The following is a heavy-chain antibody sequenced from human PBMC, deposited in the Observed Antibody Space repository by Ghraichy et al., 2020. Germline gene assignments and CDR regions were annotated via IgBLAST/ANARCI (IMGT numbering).Heavy chain of an antibody. CDR2: DGHSK. CDR3: ARERREATIMLGDY. CDR1: GFTFSSYA. J-gene: IGHJ4*02. Sequence: GGSLRLSCAASGFTFSSYAMHWVRQAPGKGLEWVAVDGHSKYYADSVKGRFIVSRDNSKNTLYLQMNSLRAEDTAVYYCARERREATIMLGDYWGRGTLVTVSS. D-gene: IGHD1-26*01. V-gene: IGHV3-30-3*01.